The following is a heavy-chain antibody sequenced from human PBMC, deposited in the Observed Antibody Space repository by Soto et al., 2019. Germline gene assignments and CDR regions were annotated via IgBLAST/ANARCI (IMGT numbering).Heavy chain of an antibody. D-gene: IGHD6-13*01. Sequence: ESGGGLVKPGGSLRLSCAASGFTFSSYSMNWVRQAPGKGLEWVSSISSSSSYIYYADSVKGRFTISRDNAKNSLYLQMNSLRAEDTAVYYCARDQKIPAAAGVYYYYGMDVWGQGTTVTVSS. CDR3: ARDQKIPAAAGVYYYYGMDV. CDR2: ISSSSSYI. V-gene: IGHV3-21*01. J-gene: IGHJ6*02. CDR1: GFTFSSYS.